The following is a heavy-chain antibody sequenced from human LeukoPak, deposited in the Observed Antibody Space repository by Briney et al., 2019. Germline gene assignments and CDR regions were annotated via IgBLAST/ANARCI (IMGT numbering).Heavy chain of an antibody. V-gene: IGHV4-59*08. CDR2: IYYSGST. CDR3: ARHPVPNLHCAY. CDR1: GGSINNYY. J-gene: IGHJ4*02. Sequence: KSSETLSLTCSVSGGSINNYYWSWSRQPPGKGLEWIGYIYYSGSTSYNPSLKSRVSISVDTSKHQFSLKLSSVTAADTAVYYCARHPVPNLHCAYWPQETLVTVSS.